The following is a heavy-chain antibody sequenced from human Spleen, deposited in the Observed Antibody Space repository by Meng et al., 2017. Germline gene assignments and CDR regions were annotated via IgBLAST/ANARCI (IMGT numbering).Heavy chain of an antibody. J-gene: IGHJ5*02. CDR3: ARADLFYNWFDP. CDR2: INHSGST. V-gene: IGHV4-34*01. Sequence: SETLSLTCVVYGGSFSGYYWSWIRQPPGKGLEWIGEINHSGSTNYNPSLKSRVTISVDTSKNQFSLKLSSVTAADTAVYSCARADLFYNWFDPWGQGTLVTVSS. CDR1: GGSFSGYY. D-gene: IGHD3-3*01.